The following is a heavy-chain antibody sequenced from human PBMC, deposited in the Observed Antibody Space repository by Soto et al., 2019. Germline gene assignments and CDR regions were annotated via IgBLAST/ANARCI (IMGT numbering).Heavy chain of an antibody. V-gene: IGHV3-23*01. CDR1: GFTFSSYA. CDR3: AKDNYGDIEVVRAAIGVFDI. D-gene: IGHD2-2*01. J-gene: IGHJ6*04. CDR2: ISGSGGST. Sequence: GGSLRLSCAASGFTFSSYAMSWVRQAPGKGLEWVSAISGSGGSTYYADSVKGRFTISRDNSKNTLYLQMNSLRAEDTAVYYRAKDNYGDIEVVRAAIGVFDIGGKGTTVPVSP.